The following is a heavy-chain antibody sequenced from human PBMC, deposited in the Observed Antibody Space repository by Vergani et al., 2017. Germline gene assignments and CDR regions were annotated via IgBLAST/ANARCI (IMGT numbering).Heavy chain of an antibody. V-gene: IGHV3-23*01. CDR3: ARDGLVAAAGTDYYYYYGMDV. Sequence: EVQLLESGGGLVQPGGSLRLSCAASGFTFSSYAMSWVRQAPGKGLEWVSAISGSVGSTYYADSVKGRFTISRDNSKNTLYLQMNSLRAEDTAVYYCARDGLVAAAGTDYYYYYGMDVWGQGTTVTVSS. J-gene: IGHJ6*02. CDR1: GFTFSSYA. D-gene: IGHD6-13*01. CDR2: ISGSVGST.